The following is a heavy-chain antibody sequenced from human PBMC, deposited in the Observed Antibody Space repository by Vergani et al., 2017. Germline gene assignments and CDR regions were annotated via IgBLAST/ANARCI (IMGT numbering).Heavy chain of an antibody. Sequence: EVQLVESGGGLVKPGGSLRLSCAASGFSFSSYSMNWVRQAPGKGLEWVASISGSSSYVFYRDSVEGRFTITRDNAKKSVYLQMNSLRAEDTAMYFCARGLWDCTHIRCSPPSYWGRGTQVAV. CDR1: GFSFSSYS. J-gene: IGHJ4*02. V-gene: IGHV3-21*02. CDR2: ISGSSSYV. D-gene: IGHD2-8*01. CDR3: ARGLWDCTHIRCSPPSY.